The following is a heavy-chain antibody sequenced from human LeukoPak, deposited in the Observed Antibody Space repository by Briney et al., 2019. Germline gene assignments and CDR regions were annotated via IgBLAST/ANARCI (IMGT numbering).Heavy chain of an antibody. J-gene: IGHJ4*02. V-gene: IGHV3-11*04. CDR2: INSAGDNI. Sequence: GGSLRLSRVASGFTFSDYFMSWIRQAPGKGLEWLSFINSAGDNIYYADSAKGRFTISRDNAKKTLYLEMNSLRMEDTAIYYCATSRVFDYWGQGTLVTVSS. CDR3: ATSRVFDY. CDR1: GFTFSDYF.